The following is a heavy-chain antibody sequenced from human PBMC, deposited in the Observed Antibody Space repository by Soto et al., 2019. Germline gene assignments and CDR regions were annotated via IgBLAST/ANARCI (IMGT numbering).Heavy chain of an antibody. CDR3: AKLSGNYAYYGMDV. CDR2: IYPGDSDT. Sequence: GESLKISCEGSRYSFNNYWIGWVRQVPGKGLEWMGIIYPGDSDTRYSPSFQGQVTISADKSISTAYLQWSSLQASDTAMYYCAKLSGNYAYYGMDVWGQGTTVTVSS. J-gene: IGHJ6*02. CDR1: RYSFNNYW. D-gene: IGHD1-26*01. V-gene: IGHV5-51*01.